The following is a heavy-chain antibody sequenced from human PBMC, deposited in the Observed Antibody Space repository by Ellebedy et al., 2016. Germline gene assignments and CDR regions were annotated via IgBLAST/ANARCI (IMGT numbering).Heavy chain of an antibody. Sequence: GESLKISXAASGFTFSSYWMSWVRQVPGKGLVWVSRISTDGRSTSYADSVKGRFTISRDNAKNTLYLQMNSLRAEDTAVYYCARAPGAYNPPSGYWGQGTLVTVSS. J-gene: IGHJ4*02. V-gene: IGHV3-74*01. CDR2: ISTDGRST. CDR1: GFTFSSYW. CDR3: ARAPGAYNPPSGY. D-gene: IGHD5-24*01.